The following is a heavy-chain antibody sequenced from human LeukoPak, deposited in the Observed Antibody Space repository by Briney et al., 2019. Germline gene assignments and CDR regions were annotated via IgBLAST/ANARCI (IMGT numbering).Heavy chain of an antibody. CDR2: INRDGSNT. D-gene: IGHD2/OR15-2a*01. J-gene: IGHJ4*02. Sequence: PGGSLRLSCAASGFIYSNYWIHWVRQAPGKGLVWVSRINRDGSNTIYADSVKGRFTISRDNAKNTLYLQMNNLRAEDTAVYYCAIVGSTTDYWGQGTPVTVPS. CDR3: AIVGSTTDY. CDR1: GFIYSNYW. V-gene: IGHV3-74*01.